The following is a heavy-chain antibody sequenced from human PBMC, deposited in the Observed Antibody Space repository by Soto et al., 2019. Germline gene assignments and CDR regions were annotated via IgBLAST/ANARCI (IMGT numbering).Heavy chain of an antibody. CDR1: GGSISSRSDY. V-gene: IGHV4-39*01. Sequence: SETLSLTCAVSGGSISSRSDYWGWIRQPPGKGLEWIGSINDSGNIYYNPSLKSRVHISVDTSKNQFSLMLSSVTAADTAVYYCASHIKSRYSNGYEAFHIWGQGTMVTVSS. CDR3: ASHIKSRYSNGYEAFHI. D-gene: IGHD5-18*01. CDR2: INDSGNI. J-gene: IGHJ3*02.